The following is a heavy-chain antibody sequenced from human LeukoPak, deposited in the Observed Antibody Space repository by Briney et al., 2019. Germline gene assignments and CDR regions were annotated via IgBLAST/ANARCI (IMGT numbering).Heavy chain of an antibody. V-gene: IGHV4-61*02. CDR2: IYTSGST. CDR1: GGSISSGSYY. J-gene: IGHJ3*02. Sequence: SETLSLTCTVSGGSISSGSYYWSWIRQPAGEGLEWIGRIYTSGSTNYNPSLKSRVTISVDTSKNQFSLKLSSVTATDTAVYYCAGVDLQHDDAFAIWGQGTMVTVSS. CDR3: AGVDLQHDDAFAI. D-gene: IGHD1-1*01.